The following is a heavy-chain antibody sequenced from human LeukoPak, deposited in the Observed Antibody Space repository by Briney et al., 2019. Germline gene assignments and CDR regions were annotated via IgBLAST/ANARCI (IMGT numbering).Heavy chain of an antibody. D-gene: IGHD3-16*01. J-gene: IGHJ4*02. V-gene: IGHV3-74*01. CDR1: GFTLSTYW. CDR3: ARGYTFGTLDY. CDR2: INSDGN. Sequence: PGGSLRLSCAASGFTLSTYWIHWVRQPPGKGLVWVSRINSDGNSFADSVKGRFTISRDNAKNTVYLQMNSLRAEDTAVYFCARGYTFGTLDYWGQGALVTVSS.